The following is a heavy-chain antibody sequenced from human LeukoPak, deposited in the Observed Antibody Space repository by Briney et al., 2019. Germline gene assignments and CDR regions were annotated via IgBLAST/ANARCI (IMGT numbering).Heavy chain of an antibody. CDR3: ARASGRVAARLTQGY. Sequence: GASVKVSCKASGYTFTGYYMHWVRQAPGQGLEWMGWINPNSGGTNYAQKFQGRVTMTRDTSISTAYMELSRLRSDDTAVYYCARASGRVAARLTQGYWGQGTLVTVSS. J-gene: IGHJ4*02. V-gene: IGHV1-2*02. D-gene: IGHD6-6*01. CDR1: GYTFTGYY. CDR2: INPNSGGT.